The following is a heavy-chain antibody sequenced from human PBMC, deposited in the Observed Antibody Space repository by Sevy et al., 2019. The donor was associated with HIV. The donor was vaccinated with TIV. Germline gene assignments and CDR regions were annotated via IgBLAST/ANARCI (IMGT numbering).Heavy chain of an antibody. D-gene: IGHD3-10*01. V-gene: IGHV3-9*01. J-gene: IGHJ4*02. CDR3: AKSGGSGSYYPFDY. CDR2: ISWNSGSI. CDR1: GFTFDDYA. Sequence: GGSLRLSCAASGFTFDDYAMHWVRQAPGKGLEWVSGISWNSGSIGYADSVKGRFTISRDNAKNSLYLQMNSLRAEDTALYYCAKSGGSGSYYPFDYWGQGTLVTVSS.